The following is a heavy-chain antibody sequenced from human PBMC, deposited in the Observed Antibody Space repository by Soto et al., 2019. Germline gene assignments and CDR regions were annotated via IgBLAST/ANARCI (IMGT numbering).Heavy chain of an antibody. V-gene: IGHV1-3*01. CDR3: AREPNIVREYDY. J-gene: IGHJ4*02. Sequence: VASVKVSCKASGYAFTGYPIHWVRQAPGQSLEWMGWINVGNGNTRYSQNLQGRVTITRDTSANTVYMELSSLRSEDTAVYYCAREPNIVREYDYWGQGALVTVSS. D-gene: IGHD2-15*01. CDR1: GYAFTGYP. CDR2: INVGNGNT.